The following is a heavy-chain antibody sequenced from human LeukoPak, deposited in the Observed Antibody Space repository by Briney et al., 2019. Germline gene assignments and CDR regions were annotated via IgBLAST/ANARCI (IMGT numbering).Heavy chain of an antibody. CDR1: GGSISSSSYY. V-gene: IGHV4-39*07. CDR3: ARVPHYYYYMDV. J-gene: IGHJ6*03. Sequence: SETLSLTCTVSGGSISSSSYYWGWIRQPPGEGLEWIGSIYYSGSTYYNPSLKSRVTISVDTSKNQFSLKLSSVTAADMAVYYCARVPHYYYYMDVWGKGTTVTVSS. CDR2: IYYSGST.